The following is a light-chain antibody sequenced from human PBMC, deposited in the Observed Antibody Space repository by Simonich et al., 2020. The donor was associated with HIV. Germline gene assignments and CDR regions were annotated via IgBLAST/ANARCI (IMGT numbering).Light chain of an antibody. CDR1: SSDVGGYNY. J-gene: IGLJ3*02. CDR2: DVS. Sequence: QSALTQPASVSGSPAQSITISCTGTSSDVGGYNYVSWYQQHQGKAPKLMIFDVSKRPSGVSNRFSGSKSGNTASLTISGLQAEDEADYYCSSYTSSSTWVFGGGTKLTVL. CDR3: SSYTSSSTWV. V-gene: IGLV2-14*01.